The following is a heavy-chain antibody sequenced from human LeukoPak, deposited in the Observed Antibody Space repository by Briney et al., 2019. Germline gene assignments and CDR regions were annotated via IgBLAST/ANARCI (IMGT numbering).Heavy chain of an antibody. CDR2: IYSGGST. V-gene: IGHV3-53*01. CDR3: AKFSGGWFMYYFDY. Sequence: PGGSLRLSCAASGFTVSSNYMSWVRQAPGKGLEWVSVIYSGGSTYYADSVKGRFTISRDNSKNTLYLQMNSLRAEDTAVYYCAKFSGGWFMYYFDYWGQGTLVTVSS. J-gene: IGHJ4*02. CDR1: GFTVSSNY. D-gene: IGHD6-19*01.